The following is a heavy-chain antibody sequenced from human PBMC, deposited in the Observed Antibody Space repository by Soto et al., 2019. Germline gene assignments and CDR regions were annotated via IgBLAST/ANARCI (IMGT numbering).Heavy chain of an antibody. CDR1: GYTFTGYY. D-gene: IGHD3-16*01. CDR3: ARALKGGGGY. V-gene: IGHV1-2*02. Sequence: QVQLVQSGAEVKKPGASVKVSCKASGYTFTGYYIHWVRQAPGQGLEWMGWISPDSGDTKCAQKFKGGVTTTRDPSIKTAYMELSSLISDDRAVYYGARALKGGGGYGGQGTLVTVSS. J-gene: IGHJ4*02. CDR2: ISPDSGDT.